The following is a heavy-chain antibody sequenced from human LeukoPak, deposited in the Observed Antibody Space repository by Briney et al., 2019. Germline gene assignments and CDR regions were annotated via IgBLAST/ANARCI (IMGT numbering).Heavy chain of an antibody. V-gene: IGHV4-59*08. CDR2: IYYSGTT. CDR3: ARQATVAGPFQH. D-gene: IGHD1-26*01. J-gene: IGHJ1*01. CDR1: GGSISSYY. Sequence: SETLSLTCTVSGGSISSYYWSWIRQPPGKALEWIGYIYYSGTTNYNPSLKSRVTMSVDTSKNQFSLKLNSTTAADTAVYYCARQATVAGPFQHWGQGTLVAVSS.